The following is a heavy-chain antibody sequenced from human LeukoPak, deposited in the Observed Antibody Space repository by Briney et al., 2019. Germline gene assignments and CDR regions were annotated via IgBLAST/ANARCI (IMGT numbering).Heavy chain of an antibody. CDR1: GGAFSSYA. V-gene: IGHV1-69*05. Sequence: SVKVSCKASGGAFSSYAISWVRQAPGQGLEWMGGIIPIFGTANYAQKFQGRVTITTDESTSTAYMELSSLRSEDTAVYYCARGRGYSPETYNWFDPWGQGTLVTVSS. CDR3: ARGRGYSPETYNWFDP. J-gene: IGHJ5*02. D-gene: IGHD5-18*01. CDR2: IIPIFGTA.